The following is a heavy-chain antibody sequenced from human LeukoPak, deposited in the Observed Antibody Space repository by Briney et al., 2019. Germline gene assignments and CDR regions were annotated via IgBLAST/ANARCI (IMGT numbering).Heavy chain of an antibody. Sequence: GRSLRLSCAVSGLSLGSFWMHWVRQPPGKGLVWVSRINSDGSTTNYADSVKGRFTISRDNAENTLYLQMNSLRVEDTAVYYCTRRVSATRWFDPGDQGTLVTVSS. CDR2: INSDGSTT. CDR3: TRRVSATRWFDP. CDR1: GLSLGSFW. J-gene: IGHJ5*02. V-gene: IGHV3-74*01. D-gene: IGHD2-15*01.